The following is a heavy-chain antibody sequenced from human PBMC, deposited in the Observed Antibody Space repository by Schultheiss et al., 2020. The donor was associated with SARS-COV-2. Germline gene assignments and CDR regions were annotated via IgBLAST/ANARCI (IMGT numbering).Heavy chain of an antibody. V-gene: IGHV4-4*07. CDR2: IYTSGST. CDR3: ARPGIAVAGTSGYFDY. J-gene: IGHJ4*02. D-gene: IGHD6-19*01. Sequence: SQTLSLTCTVSGGSISSYYWSWIRQPPGKGLEWIGRIYTSGSTNYNPSLKSRVTMSVDTSKNQFSLKLSSVTAADTAVYYCARPGIAVAGTSGYFDYWGQGTLVTVSS. CDR1: GGSISSYY.